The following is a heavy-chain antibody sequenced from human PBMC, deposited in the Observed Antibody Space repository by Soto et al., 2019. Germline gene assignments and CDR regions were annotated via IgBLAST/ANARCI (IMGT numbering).Heavy chain of an antibody. Sequence: GGSLRLSCAASGFTFSSYGMHCVRQAPGKGLEWVAVISYDGSNKYYADSVKGRFTISRDNSKNTLYLQMNSLRAEDTAVYSCPEVRGNSGWYVKSYCGMDVWGKGTTVTSP. CDR2: ISYDGSNK. V-gene: IGHV3-30*18. CDR3: PEVRGNSGWYVKSYCGMDV. J-gene: IGHJ6*04. CDR1: GFTFSSYG. D-gene: IGHD6-19*01.